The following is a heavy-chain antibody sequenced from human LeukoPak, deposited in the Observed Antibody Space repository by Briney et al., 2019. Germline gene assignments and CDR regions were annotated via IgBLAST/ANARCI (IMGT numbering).Heavy chain of an antibody. Sequence: GESLKISCKGSGYTFTSYDINWVRQATGQGLEWMGWMNPNSGNTGYAQKFQGRVTMTRNTSISTAYMELSSLRSEDTAVYYCARAARPYYYYGMDVWGQGTTVTVSS. J-gene: IGHJ6*02. CDR2: MNPNSGNT. D-gene: IGHD6-6*01. CDR3: ARAARPYYYYGMDV. CDR1: GYTFTSYD. V-gene: IGHV1-8*01.